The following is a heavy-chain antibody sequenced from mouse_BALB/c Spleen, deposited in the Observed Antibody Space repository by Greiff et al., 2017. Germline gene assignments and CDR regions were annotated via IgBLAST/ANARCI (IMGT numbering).Heavy chain of an antibody. CDR1: GYTFTSYY. Sequence: QVHVKQPGAELVKPGASVKLSCKASGYTFTSYYMYWVKQRPGQGLEWIGGINPSNGGTNFNEKFKSKATLTVDKSSSTAYMQLSSLTSEDSAVYYCTREGYYYGSSPFAYWGQGTLVTVSA. CDR3: TREGYYYGSSPFAY. D-gene: IGHD1-1*01. V-gene: IGHV1S81*02. CDR2: INPSNGGT. J-gene: IGHJ3*01.